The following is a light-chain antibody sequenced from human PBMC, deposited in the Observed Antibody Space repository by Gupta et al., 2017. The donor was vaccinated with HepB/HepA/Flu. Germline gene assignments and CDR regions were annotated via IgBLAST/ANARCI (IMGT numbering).Light chain of an antibody. CDR2: GAS. Sequence: EIVLTQSPGTLSLSPGERATLSCRASQSVSSSYLAWYQQKPGQAPRPLIYGASSRATGIPDRFSGSGSGTEFTLTISRLEPEDFAVYYCQQECSSPWTFGQGTKVEIK. V-gene: IGKV3-20*01. J-gene: IGKJ1*01. CDR1: QSVSSSY. CDR3: QQECSSPWT.